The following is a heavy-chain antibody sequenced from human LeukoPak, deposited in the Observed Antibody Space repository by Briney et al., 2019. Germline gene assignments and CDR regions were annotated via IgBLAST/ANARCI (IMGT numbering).Heavy chain of an antibody. V-gene: IGHV4-39*07. D-gene: IGHD6-6*01. J-gene: IGHJ6*03. CDR1: GGSIISSSYY. Sequence: SETLSLTCTVSGGSIISSSYYWGWIRQPPGKGLEWIGSIYYSGSTYYNPSLKSRVTISVDTSKNQFSLKLFSVTAADTAVYYCARILSKYRYYYYMDVWGKGTTVTVSS. CDR2: IYYSGST. CDR3: ARILSKYRYYYYMDV.